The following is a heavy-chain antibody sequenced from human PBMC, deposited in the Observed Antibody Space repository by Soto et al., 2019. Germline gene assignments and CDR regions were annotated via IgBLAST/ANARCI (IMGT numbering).Heavy chain of an antibody. J-gene: IGHJ4*01. CDR1: GFTFSKYA. CDR2: INAGNGNT. D-gene: IGHD6-19*01. CDR3: ARDYADIAVAGIPLLAH. V-gene: IGHV1-3*01. Sequence: QVQLVQSGAEVKKPGASVNVSCKASGFTFSKYAMHWVRQAPGQRLEWMGWINAGNGNTRYLEKLQGRVTIIRVTSASTVYMELSSLRSEDTAVYYCARDYADIAVAGIPLLAHWGQGTLVTVSS.